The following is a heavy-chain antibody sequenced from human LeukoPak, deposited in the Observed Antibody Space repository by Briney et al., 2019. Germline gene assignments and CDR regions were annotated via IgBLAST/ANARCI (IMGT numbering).Heavy chain of an antibody. CDR1: GFTFSSYW. D-gene: IGHD6-6*01. Sequence: AGGSLRLSCAASGFTFSSYWMSWVRQAPGKGLEWVASIKQDGSEKYCVDSVKGRFTISRDNANNSLYLQMNSLRADDTAVYYCARDIGLRKAAPPGWFDPWGQGALVTVSP. V-gene: IGHV3-7*01. J-gene: IGHJ5*02. CDR2: IKQDGSEK. CDR3: ARDIGLRKAAPPGWFDP.